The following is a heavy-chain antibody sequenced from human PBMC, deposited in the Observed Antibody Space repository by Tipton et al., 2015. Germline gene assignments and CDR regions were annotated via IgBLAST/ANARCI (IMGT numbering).Heavy chain of an antibody. CDR1: GFTVNPYT. Sequence: SLRLSCEVSGFTVNPYTMYWVRQAPGKGLEWVALISHDGTTKYFSDSVTGRFTISRDNSKSTLNLLMNSLRPEDTAVYFCARENYDDSYFDYWGQGILVTVSS. D-gene: IGHD4-17*01. V-gene: IGHV3-30*01. J-gene: IGHJ4*02. CDR3: ARENYDDSYFDY. CDR2: ISHDGTTK.